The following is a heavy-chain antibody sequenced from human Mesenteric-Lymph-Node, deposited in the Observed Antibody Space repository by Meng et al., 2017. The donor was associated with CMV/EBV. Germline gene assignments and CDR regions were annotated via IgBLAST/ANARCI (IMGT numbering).Heavy chain of an antibody. V-gene: IGHV1-2*02. Sequence: ASVKVSCKASGYTFTGYYMHWVRQAPGQGLEWMGWINPNSGGTNYAQKFQGRVTMTRDKSISTAFLQWRSLKASDTAMYYCARLGDGYGADFWGQGTLVTVSS. CDR1: GYTFTGYY. D-gene: IGHD1-26*01. CDR3: ARLGDGYGADF. J-gene: IGHJ4*02. CDR2: INPNSGGT.